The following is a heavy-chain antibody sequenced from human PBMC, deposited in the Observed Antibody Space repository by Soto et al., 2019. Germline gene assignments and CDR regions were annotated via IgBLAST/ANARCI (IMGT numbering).Heavy chain of an antibody. Sequence: QVQLVQSGAEVKKPGSSVKVSCKASGGTFSSYAISWVRQAPGHGLEWMGGIIPIFGTANYAQKFQGRVTINADESTSKAYRELSSLRCDDTAVYYCARATPPVSPSLYYYYYGMDVWGQGTTVPVSS. V-gene: IGHV1-69*12. J-gene: IGHJ6*02. CDR3: ARATPPVSPSLYYYYYGMDV. CDR2: IIPIFGTA. D-gene: IGHD2-15*01. CDR1: GGTFSSYA.